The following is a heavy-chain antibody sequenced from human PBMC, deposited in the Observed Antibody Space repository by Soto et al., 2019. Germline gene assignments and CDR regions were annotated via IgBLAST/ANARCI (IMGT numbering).Heavy chain of an antibody. Sequence: KASETLSLTCTVSGGSISSGGYYWSWIRQHPGKGLEWIGYIYYSGSTYYNPSLKSRVTISVDTSKNQFSLKLSSVTAADTAVYYCARDLERRSRMTTVTTPSFWFDPWGQGTLVTVSS. CDR2: IYYSGST. D-gene: IGHD4-17*01. CDR1: GGSISSGGYY. V-gene: IGHV4-31*03. J-gene: IGHJ5*02. CDR3: ARDLERRSRMTTVTTPSFWFDP.